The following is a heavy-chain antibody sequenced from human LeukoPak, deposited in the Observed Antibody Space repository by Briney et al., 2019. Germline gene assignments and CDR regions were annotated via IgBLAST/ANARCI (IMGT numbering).Heavy chain of an antibody. CDR1: GGSISSSSYY. CDR2: IYYSGST. V-gene: IGHV4-39*01. J-gene: IGHJ4*02. D-gene: IGHD4-11*01. Sequence: SETLSLTCTVSGGSISSSSYYWGWIRQPPGKGLEWIGSIYYSGSTYYNPSLKSRVTISVDTSKNQFSLKLSSVTAADTAVYYCARNNVRDSNYFDYWGQGTLVTVSS. CDR3: ARNNVRDSNYFDY.